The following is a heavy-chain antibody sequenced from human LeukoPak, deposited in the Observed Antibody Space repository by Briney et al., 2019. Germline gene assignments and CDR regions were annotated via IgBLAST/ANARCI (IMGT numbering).Heavy chain of an antibody. Sequence: GASVKVSCKASGYTFTSYDINWVRQATGQGLEWMGWMNPNSGNTGYAQKFQGRVTMTRNTSISTAYMELSSLRSEDTAVYYCARFTPRGPYMVRGVIRKYYFDYWGQGTLVTVSS. V-gene: IGHV1-8*01. J-gene: IGHJ4*02. D-gene: IGHD3-10*01. CDR2: MNPNSGNT. CDR1: GYTFTSYD. CDR3: ARFTPRGPYMVRGVIRKYYFDY.